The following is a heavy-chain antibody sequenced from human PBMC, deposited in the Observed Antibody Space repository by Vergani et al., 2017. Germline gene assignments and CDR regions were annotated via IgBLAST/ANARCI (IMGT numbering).Heavy chain of an antibody. Sequence: EVQLVESGGGLVKPGGSLRLSCAASGFTFSSYSMNWVRQAPGKGLEWVSGISWNSGSTGYADSVKGRFTISRDNAKNSLYLQMNSLRAEDTALYYCARDLDDYDSVGSLGGAFDIWGQGTMVTVSS. J-gene: IGHJ3*02. CDR3: ARDLDDYDSVGSLGGAFDI. V-gene: IGHV3-9*01. CDR2: ISWNSGST. CDR1: GFTFSSYS. D-gene: IGHD3-22*01.